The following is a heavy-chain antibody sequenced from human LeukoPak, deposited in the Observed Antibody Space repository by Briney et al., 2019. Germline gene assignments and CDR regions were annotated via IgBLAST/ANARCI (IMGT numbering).Heavy chain of an antibody. Sequence: SETLSLTCSVSGDSVSRSDSHWDWIRQPPGKGLEWIGTIYYSGRTYYSPSLKSRVTMSVDPSNNQFSLNLRSVTAADTAVYYCARRRYYDGSGYLEWGQGTLLSVSS. V-gene: IGHV4-39*01. CDR3: ARRRYYDGSGYLE. J-gene: IGHJ1*01. CDR1: GDSVSRSDSH. CDR2: IYYSGRT. D-gene: IGHD3-22*01.